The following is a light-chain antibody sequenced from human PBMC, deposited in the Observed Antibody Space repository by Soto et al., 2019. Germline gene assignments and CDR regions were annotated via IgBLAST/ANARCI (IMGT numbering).Light chain of an antibody. CDR2: DDS. Sequence: SYDLTQPPSVSVAPGQAARIACGGNNIGSKSVHWYQQKPGQAPVMVVYDDSDRPSGIPERFTGSNSGDTATLTISGVEPGDEADCYCQVWDRGSDHYVFGSGTKVTVL. V-gene: IGLV3-21*02. J-gene: IGLJ1*01. CDR1: NIGSKS. CDR3: QVWDRGSDHYV.